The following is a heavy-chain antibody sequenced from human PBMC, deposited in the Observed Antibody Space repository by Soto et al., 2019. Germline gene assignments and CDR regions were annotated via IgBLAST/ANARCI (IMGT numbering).Heavy chain of an antibody. D-gene: IGHD5-18*01. Sequence: GASVKVSCKASGYTFTTYGVSWVRQAPGQGLEWMGIINPSGGSTSYAQKFQGRVTMTRDTSTSTVYMELSSLRSEDTAVYYCARVRHIQLWLRRDYYGMDVWGQGTTVTVSS. CDR3: ARVRHIQLWLRRDYYGMDV. J-gene: IGHJ6*02. V-gene: IGHV1-46*03. CDR1: GYTFTTYG. CDR2: INPSGGST.